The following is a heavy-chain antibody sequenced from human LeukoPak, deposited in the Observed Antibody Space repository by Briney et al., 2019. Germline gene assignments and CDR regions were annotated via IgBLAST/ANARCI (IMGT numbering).Heavy chain of an antibody. CDR3: ARDSSSSYFYYYGMDV. D-gene: IGHD6-6*01. Sequence: GGSLRLSCAASAFTFSGYSMNWVRQAPGKGLEWVSSISSTSSYIYYADSVKGRFTISRDNAKNSLYLQMNSLRAEDTAVYYCARDSSSSYFYYYGMDVWGQGTTVTVSS. V-gene: IGHV3-21*01. J-gene: IGHJ6*02. CDR2: ISSTSSYI. CDR1: AFTFSGYS.